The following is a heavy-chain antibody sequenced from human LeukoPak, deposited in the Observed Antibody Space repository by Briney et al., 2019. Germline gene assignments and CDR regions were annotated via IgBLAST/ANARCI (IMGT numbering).Heavy chain of an antibody. CDR3: ARDYIAAIGFDY. V-gene: IGHV3-23*01. J-gene: IGHJ4*02. Sequence: SGGSLRLSCAASGFPFSSYSMNWVRQAPGKGLEWVSAISASGDATFYADSVKGRFTISRDNSKNTVHLQMNSLRAEDTAVYYCARDYIAAIGFDYWGQGTLVTVSS. D-gene: IGHD6-13*01. CDR2: ISASGDAT. CDR1: GFPFSSYS.